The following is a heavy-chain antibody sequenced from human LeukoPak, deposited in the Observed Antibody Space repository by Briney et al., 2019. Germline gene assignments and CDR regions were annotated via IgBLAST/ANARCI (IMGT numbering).Heavy chain of an antibody. D-gene: IGHD6-6*01. Sequence: GESLKISCKGSGYSFTSYWISWVRQMPGKGMEWMGRIDPSDSYTNYSPSFQGHVTISADKSISTAYLQWSSLKASDTAMYYCARRVSSSGWFDPWGQGTLVTVSS. CDR2: IDPSDSYT. CDR3: ARRVSSSGWFDP. CDR1: GYSFTSYW. J-gene: IGHJ5*02. V-gene: IGHV5-10-1*01.